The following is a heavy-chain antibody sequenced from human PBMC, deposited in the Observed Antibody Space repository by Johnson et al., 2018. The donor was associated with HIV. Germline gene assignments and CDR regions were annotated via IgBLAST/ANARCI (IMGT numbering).Heavy chain of an antibody. V-gene: IGHV3-30*18. CDR2: ISYDGSSE. CDR1: GFTFRSYA. Sequence: QVQLVESGGGVVQPGRSLRLSCAASGFTFRSYAMHWVRQAPGKGLEWVALISYDGSSEDYADSVKGRITISRDNSKNTLYLQMNSMRAEDTAVYYFAQEARPQLGAFDSWGQGTMVTVSS. D-gene: IGHD6-6*01. CDR3: AQEARPQLGAFDS. J-gene: IGHJ3*02.